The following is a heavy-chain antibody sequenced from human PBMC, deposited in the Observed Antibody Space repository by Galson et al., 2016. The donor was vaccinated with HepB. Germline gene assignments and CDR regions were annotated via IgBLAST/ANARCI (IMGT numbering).Heavy chain of an antibody. V-gene: IGHV3-73*01. CDR3: FASNN. Sequence: SLRLSCAASGFTFSDSYIHWVRQASGKGLEWVGRIRGKANSYATTYGASLRGRFTISRDDSRNTAYLQMNSLKTEDTAVYYCFASNNWGQGTLVTVSS. J-gene: IGHJ4*02. CDR1: GFTFSDSY. CDR2: IRGKANSYAT.